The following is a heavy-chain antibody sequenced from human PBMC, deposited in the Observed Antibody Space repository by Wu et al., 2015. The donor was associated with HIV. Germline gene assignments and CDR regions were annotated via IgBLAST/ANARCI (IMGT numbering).Heavy chain of an antibody. V-gene: IGHV1-8*02. CDR2: MNPNSGNT. Sequence: QAQLVQSGTEMKKPRASVKVSCKASGYTFTGYYMHWVRQAPGQGLEWMGWMNPNSGNTGYAQKFQGRVTMTRNTSISTAYMELSSLRSEDTAVYYCARGYNGHGGNLNWYFDLWGRGTWSLSPQ. CDR1: GYTFTGYY. D-gene: IGHD4-23*01. CDR3: ARGYNGHGGNLNWYFDL. J-gene: IGHJ2*01.